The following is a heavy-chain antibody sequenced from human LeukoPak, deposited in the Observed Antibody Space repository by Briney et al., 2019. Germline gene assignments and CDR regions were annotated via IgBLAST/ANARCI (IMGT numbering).Heavy chain of an antibody. V-gene: IGHV4-38-2*02. CDR1: GYSISSAFY. D-gene: IGHD3-3*01. J-gene: IGHJ4*02. CDR2: IYHSGST. CDR3: ARVNDFWSGYTNFDY. Sequence: SETLSLTCTVSGYSISSAFYWGWIRQPPRKGLDWIGSIYHSGSTYYNPSLKSRVTISVDTSKNQFSLKLSSVTAADTAVYYCARVNDFWSGYTNFDYWGQGTPVTVSS.